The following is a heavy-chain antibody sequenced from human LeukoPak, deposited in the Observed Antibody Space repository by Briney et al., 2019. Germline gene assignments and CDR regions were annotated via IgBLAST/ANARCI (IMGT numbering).Heavy chain of an antibody. J-gene: IGHJ6*03. CDR1: GYTFTGYY. V-gene: IGHV1-2*02. CDR3: ARDDYYYYYMDV. Sequence: ASVKVSCKASGYTFTGYYMHWVRQAPGQGLEWMGWINPNSGGTNYAQKFQGRVTMTRDTSISTAYMELSRLRSDDTAVYYCARDDYYYYYMDVWGKGTTVTISS. CDR2: INPNSGGT.